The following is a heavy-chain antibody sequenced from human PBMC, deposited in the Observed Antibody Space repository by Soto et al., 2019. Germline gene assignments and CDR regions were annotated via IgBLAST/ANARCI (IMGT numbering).Heavy chain of an antibody. J-gene: IGHJ6*02. Sequence: SETLSLTCAVYGESFSAYYWSWIRQPPGKGLEWIGYIYYSGSTNYNPSLKSRVTISVDTSKNQFSLKLSSVTAADTAVYYCARGRHILTGYYKRYYYYGMDVWGQGTTVTVSS. D-gene: IGHD3-9*01. V-gene: IGHV4-59*12. CDR1: GESFSAYY. CDR3: ARGRHILTGYYKRYYYYGMDV. CDR2: IYYSGST.